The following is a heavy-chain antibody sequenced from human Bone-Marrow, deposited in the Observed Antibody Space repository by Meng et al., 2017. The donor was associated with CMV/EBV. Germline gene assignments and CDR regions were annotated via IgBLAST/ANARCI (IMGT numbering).Heavy chain of an antibody. D-gene: IGHD3-16*01. CDR3: AKGGNYGAFDI. CDR1: GFTFSSYA. CDR2: ISGSGGNT. J-gene: IGHJ3*02. V-gene: IGHV3-23*01. Sequence: GGSLRLSCAASGFTFSSYAMSWVRQAPGKGLEWVSTISGSGGNTYYPDSVKGRFTISRDNSRNTLYLQMNSLRAEDTAVYYCAKGGNYGAFDIWGQGTMVTVS.